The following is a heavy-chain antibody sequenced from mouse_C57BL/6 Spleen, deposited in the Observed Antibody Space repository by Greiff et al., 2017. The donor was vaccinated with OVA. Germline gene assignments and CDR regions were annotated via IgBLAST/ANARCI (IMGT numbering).Heavy chain of an antibody. D-gene: IGHD2-1*01. CDR3: ARKLPYYYAMDY. CDR1: GYTFTDYN. V-gene: IGHV1-18*01. J-gene: IGHJ4*01. Sequence: VQLKQSGPELVKPGASVKIPCKASGYTFTDYNMDWVKQSHGKSLEWIGDINPNNGGTIYNQKFKGKATLTVDKSSSTAYMELRSLTSEDTAVYYCARKLPYYYAMDYWGQGTSVTVSS. CDR2: INPNNGGT.